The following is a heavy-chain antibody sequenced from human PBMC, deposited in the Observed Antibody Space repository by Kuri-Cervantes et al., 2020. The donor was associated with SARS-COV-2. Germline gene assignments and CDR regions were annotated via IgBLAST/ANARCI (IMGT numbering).Heavy chain of an antibody. CDR3: ARRPGWFDH. CDR1: GGSISSSRYY. Sequence: SETLSLTCTVSGGSISSSRYYWGWIRQPPGKGLEWIGSIYYSGSTYYNPSLKSRVTISVDTSKNQFSLKLSSVTAADTAVYYCARRPGWFDHWGQGTLVTVSS. V-gene: IGHV4-39*01. J-gene: IGHJ5*02. CDR2: IYYSGST.